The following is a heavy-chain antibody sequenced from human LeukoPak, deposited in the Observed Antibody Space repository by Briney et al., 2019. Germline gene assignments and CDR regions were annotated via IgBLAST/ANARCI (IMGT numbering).Heavy chain of an antibody. J-gene: IGHJ5*02. Sequence: SETLSLTCTVYGGSFSGYYWSWIRQPPGKGLEWIGEFNHSGSTNYNPSLKSRVTISVDTSKNQFSLKLSSVTAADTAVYYCANEPGIAAAGTRYWFDPWGQGTLVTVSS. CDR2: FNHSGST. CDR1: GGSFSGYY. V-gene: IGHV4-34*01. CDR3: ANEPGIAAAGTRYWFDP. D-gene: IGHD6-13*01.